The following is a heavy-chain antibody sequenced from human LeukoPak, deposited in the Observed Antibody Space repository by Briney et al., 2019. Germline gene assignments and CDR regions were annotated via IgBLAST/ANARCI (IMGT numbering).Heavy chain of an antibody. J-gene: IGHJ4*02. Sequence: SGPTLVNPRQTLTLTCSFSGFSLSSGAVAVGWIRQPPGKALEWLTHIYWNGDEKYNRFLRSRLTITKDTSKNQVVLTMTNMDPVDTGTYYCAHLTAEASHYYDYWGQGILITVSS. CDR3: AHLTAEASHYYDY. V-gene: IGHV2-5*01. CDR1: GFSLSSGAVA. CDR2: IYWNGDE. D-gene: IGHD5-18*01.